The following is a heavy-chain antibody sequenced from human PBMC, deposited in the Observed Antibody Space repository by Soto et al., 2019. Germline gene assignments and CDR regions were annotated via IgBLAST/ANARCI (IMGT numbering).Heavy chain of an antibody. CDR1: GFTFSNFA. CDR2: ISDSGDTT. V-gene: IGHV3-23*01. J-gene: IGHJ4*02. D-gene: IGHD1-20*01. CDR3: AKGTTKYNWNYFDY. Sequence: GGSLRLSCAASGFTFSNFAMTWVRQAPGKGLEWVSRISDSGDTTYYADSVKGRFTISRDNSKNTLYLLMNNLRAEDTAVYYCAKGTTKYNWNYFDYWGQGTLVTVSS.